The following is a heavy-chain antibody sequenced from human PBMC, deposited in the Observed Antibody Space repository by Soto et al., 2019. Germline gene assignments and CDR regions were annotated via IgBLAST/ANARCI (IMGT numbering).Heavy chain of an antibody. CDR3: ARAGDYYYSGLDV. CDR2: IYYSGST. V-gene: IGHV4-28*03. J-gene: IGHJ6*04. CDR1: GYSISSSNS. Sequence: SETLSLTCAVSGYSISSSNSWGWIRQPPGKGLEWIGYIYYSGSTYYNPSLKSRVTMSVDTSKNQFSLKLSSVTAVDTAVYYCARAGDYYYSGLDVWGEGTTVTVSA.